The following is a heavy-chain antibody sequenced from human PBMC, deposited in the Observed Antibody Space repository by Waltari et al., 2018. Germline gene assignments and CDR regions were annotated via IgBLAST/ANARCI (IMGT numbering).Heavy chain of an antibody. CDR3: ARGLVARDYYYYYYMDV. V-gene: IGHV1-2*02. Sequence: QVQLVQSGAEVKKPGASVKVSCKASGYTFTGYYMHWVRQAPGQGLEWMGWINPNSGGTNYAQKFQGRVTMTRDTSISTAYMELSRLRSDDTAVYYCARGLVARDYYYYYYMDVWGKGTTVTISS. J-gene: IGHJ6*03. D-gene: IGHD2-15*01. CDR2: INPNSGGT. CDR1: GYTFTGYY.